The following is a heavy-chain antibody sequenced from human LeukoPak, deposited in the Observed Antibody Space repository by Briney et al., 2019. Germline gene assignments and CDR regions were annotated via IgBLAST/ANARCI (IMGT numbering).Heavy chain of an antibody. V-gene: IGHV4-39*07. CDR2: IFYSGST. CDR3: ARDSPAYYYDSSGHPIDY. CDR1: SGSISTSNYY. J-gene: IGHJ4*02. D-gene: IGHD3-22*01. Sequence: SETLSLTCTVSSGSISTSNYYWGWVRQPPGKALEWIGNIFYSGSTYYSPSLKSRVTISLDTSRNQFSLKLSSVTAADTAVYYCARDSPAYYYDSSGHPIDYWGQGTLVTVSS.